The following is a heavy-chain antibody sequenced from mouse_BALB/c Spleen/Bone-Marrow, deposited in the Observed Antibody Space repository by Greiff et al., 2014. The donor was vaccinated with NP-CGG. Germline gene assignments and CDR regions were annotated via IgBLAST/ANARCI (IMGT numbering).Heavy chain of an antibody. CDR3: ARAYY. CDR1: GFTFSRYG. Sequence: DVQLQESGGGLVQFGGSLKLSCAASGFTFSRYGMSWVRQTPDKRLELVAIINSDGGSTYYPDSVKGRFTISRDNAKNTLYLQMSSLKSEDTAMYYCARAYYWGQGTLVTVSA. CDR2: INSDGGST. D-gene: IGHD2-10*01. J-gene: IGHJ3*01. V-gene: IGHV5-6-3*01.